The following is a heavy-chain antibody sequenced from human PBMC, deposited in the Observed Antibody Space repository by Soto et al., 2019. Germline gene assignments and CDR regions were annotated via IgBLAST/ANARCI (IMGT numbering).Heavy chain of an antibody. D-gene: IGHD2-15*01. V-gene: IGHV1-46*01. CDR2: INPNGGST. CDR3: ARRGIVVVAANDY. J-gene: IGHJ4*02. Sequence: GASVKVSCKTSGYIFINYYIHWVRQAPGQGLEWIGIINPNGGSTNYAQKFRGRVTMARDTSTSTVYMDLSSLRSDDTAVYYCARRGIVVVAANDYWGQGTLVTVSS. CDR1: GYIFINYY.